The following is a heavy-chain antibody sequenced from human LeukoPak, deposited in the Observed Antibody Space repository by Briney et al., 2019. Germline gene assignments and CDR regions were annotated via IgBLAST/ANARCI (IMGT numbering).Heavy chain of an antibody. D-gene: IGHD6-13*01. CDR2: ISSSSSHT. Sequence: PGGSLRLSCAASGFTFSDYYMSWIRQAPGEGLEWVSYISSSSSHTNYGDSVKGRFTISRDNAKNSLYLQMHSLRAEDTAVYYCARGRSWFDYWGQGTLVTVSS. J-gene: IGHJ4*02. CDR3: ARGRSWFDY. CDR1: GFTFSDYY. V-gene: IGHV3-11*05.